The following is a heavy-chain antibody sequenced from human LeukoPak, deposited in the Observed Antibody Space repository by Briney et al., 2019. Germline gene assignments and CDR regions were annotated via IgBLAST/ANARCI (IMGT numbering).Heavy chain of an antibody. CDR1: GGSISSYY. CDR3: ARGPAGMYDFWSGPFDY. Sequence: PSETLSLTCTVSGGSISSYYWSWIRQPPGKGLEWIGYISHSGSTNYNPSLKSRVTISVDTSKNQFSLKLSSVTAADTAVYYCARGPAGMYDFWSGPFDYWGQGTLVTVSS. D-gene: IGHD3-3*01. CDR2: ISHSGST. V-gene: IGHV4-59*01. J-gene: IGHJ4*02.